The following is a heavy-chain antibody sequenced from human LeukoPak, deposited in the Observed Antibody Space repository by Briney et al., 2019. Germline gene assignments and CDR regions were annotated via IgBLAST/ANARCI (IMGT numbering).Heavy chain of an antibody. D-gene: IGHD4-17*01. CDR1: GFTFSSYS. Sequence: GGSLRLSCAASGFTFSSYSMNWVRQAPGKGLEWVSYISSSSSTIYYADSVKGRFTISRDNAKNSLYLQMNSLRAEDTAVYYCAKGGATVIDYWGQGTLVTVSS. V-gene: IGHV3-48*01. J-gene: IGHJ4*02. CDR3: AKGGATVIDY. CDR2: ISSSSSTI.